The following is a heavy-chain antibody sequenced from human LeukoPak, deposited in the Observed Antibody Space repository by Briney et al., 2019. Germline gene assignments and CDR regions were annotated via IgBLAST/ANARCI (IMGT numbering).Heavy chain of an antibody. Sequence: ASVKVSCKASGYTFTAYYMHWLRQAPGQGLEWMGWISAYNGNTNYAQKLQGRVTMTTDRSTSTAYMELRSLRSDDTAVYYCARDSGITIFGVVIFPSDYWGQGTLVTVSS. CDR2: ISAYNGNT. J-gene: IGHJ4*02. V-gene: IGHV1-18*04. CDR3: ARDSGITIFGVVIFPSDY. D-gene: IGHD3-3*01. CDR1: GYTFTAYY.